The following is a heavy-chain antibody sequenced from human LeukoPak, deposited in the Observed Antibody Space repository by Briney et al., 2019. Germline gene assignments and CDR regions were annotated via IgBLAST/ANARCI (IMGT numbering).Heavy chain of an antibody. CDR1: RSTISNYN. V-gene: IGHV4-59*08. Sequence: ETLSLTCTVTRSTISNYNRSCIRDPPRKRQERIGYIYYSGSTNYNPSLKSRVTISVDTSKNQFSLKLSSVTAADTAVYYCARGQPDEMATMSSFDQWGQGTLVTVSS. J-gene: IGHJ4*02. CDR2: IYYSGST. CDR3: ARGQPDEMATMSSFDQ. D-gene: IGHD5-24*01.